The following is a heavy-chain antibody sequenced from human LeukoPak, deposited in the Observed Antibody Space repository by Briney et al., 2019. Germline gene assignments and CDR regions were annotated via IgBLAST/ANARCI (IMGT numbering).Heavy chain of an antibody. CDR2: ISSSSTI. D-gene: IGHD3-16*01. CDR3: AGDRDPYYDYVWGSDY. Sequence: GGSLRLSCAASGLTFSSYSMNWVRQAPGKGLEWVSYISSSSTIYYADSVKGRFTISRDNAKNSLYLQMNSLRAEDTAVYYCAGDRDPYYDYVWGSDYWGQGTLVTVSS. V-gene: IGHV3-48*01. CDR1: GLTFSSYS. J-gene: IGHJ4*02.